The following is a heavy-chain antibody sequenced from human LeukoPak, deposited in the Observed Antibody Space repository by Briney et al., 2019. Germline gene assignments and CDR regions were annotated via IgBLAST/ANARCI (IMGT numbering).Heavy chain of an antibody. D-gene: IGHD3-22*01. Sequence: SETLSLTCAVYGGSFSGYYWSWIRQPPGKGLERIGEINHSGSTNYNPSLKSRVTISVDTSKNQFSLKLSSVTAADTAVYYCARGTKWPYYYDSSGLDYWGQGTLVTVSS. J-gene: IGHJ4*02. CDR1: GGSFSGYY. CDR2: INHSGST. CDR3: ARGTKWPYYYDSSGLDY. V-gene: IGHV4-34*01.